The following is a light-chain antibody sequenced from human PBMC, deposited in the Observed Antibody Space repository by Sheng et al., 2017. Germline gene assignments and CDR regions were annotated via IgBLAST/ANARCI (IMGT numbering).Light chain of an antibody. V-gene: IGLV3-21*02. Sequence: YVVTQPPSVSVAPGQTASIPCGGNNIESKSVHWYRQRPGHVPVLVILVDRDRPSWIPERFSGSNSGNTATLTIDRVEAGDEGDYYCQVWDSSSDHFYVFGPGTKVTVL. J-gene: IGLJ1*01. CDR3: QVWDSSSDHFYV. CDR2: VDR. CDR1: NIESKS.